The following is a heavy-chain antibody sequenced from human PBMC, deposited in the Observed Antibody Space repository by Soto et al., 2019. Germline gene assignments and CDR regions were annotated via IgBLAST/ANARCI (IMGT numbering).Heavy chain of an antibody. Sequence: QVQLVQSGAEVKKPWASVKVSCKSSGYTFTSYAMHWVRQAPGQRLEWMGWINAGNGNTKYSQKFQGRVTITRDTSASTAYMELSSLRSEDTAVYYCARVRSTRYYGMDVWGQGTTVTVSS. CDR1: GYTFTSYA. CDR2: INAGNGNT. V-gene: IGHV1-3*01. J-gene: IGHJ6*02. D-gene: IGHD1-1*01. CDR3: ARVRSTRYYGMDV.